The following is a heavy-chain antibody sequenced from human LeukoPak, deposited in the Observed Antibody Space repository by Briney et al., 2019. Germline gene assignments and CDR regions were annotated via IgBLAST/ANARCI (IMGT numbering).Heavy chain of an antibody. J-gene: IGHJ4*02. V-gene: IGHV3-15*01. CDR2: IKSKGNGGTT. D-gene: IGHD5-24*01. CDR3: TGVEMATITSPDYFDY. Sequence: GGSLRLSCAASGFAFTKAWMTWVRQAPGKGLEWVGRIKSKGNGGTTDYAAPVKGRFTISRDDSKNTLYLQMNSLITEDTAVYYCTGVEMATITSPDYFDYWGQGTLVTVSS. CDR1: GFAFTKAW.